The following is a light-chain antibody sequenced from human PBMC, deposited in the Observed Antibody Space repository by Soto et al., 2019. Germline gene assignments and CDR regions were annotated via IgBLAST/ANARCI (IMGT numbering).Light chain of an antibody. CDR3: AAWDDSLNGFV. V-gene: IGLV1-44*01. CDR2: SDN. J-gene: IGLJ1*01. Sequence: QSVLTQPPSASGTPGQRVTISCSGSSSNIGSNTVNWYQQLPGTAPKVLFYSDNQRPSGVPDRFSASKSGTSASLAISGLQSEDDADYYCAAWDDSLNGFVFGTGTKVTVL. CDR1: SSNIGSNT.